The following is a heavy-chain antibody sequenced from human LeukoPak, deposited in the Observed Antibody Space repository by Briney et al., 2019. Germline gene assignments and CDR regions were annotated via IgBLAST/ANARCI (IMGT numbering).Heavy chain of an antibody. V-gene: IGHV1-46*01. J-gene: IGHJ4*02. CDR2: INPSGGST. CDR3: ARGTPSGYRDFDY. CDR1: GYTFTSYY. D-gene: IGHD3-22*01. Sequence: GASVKVSCKASGYTFTSYYMHWVRQPPGQGLEWMGIINPSGGSTSFPQKFQGRVTMTRDTSTSTVYMELSSLRSEDTAVYYCARGTPSGYRDFDYWAREPWSPSPQ.